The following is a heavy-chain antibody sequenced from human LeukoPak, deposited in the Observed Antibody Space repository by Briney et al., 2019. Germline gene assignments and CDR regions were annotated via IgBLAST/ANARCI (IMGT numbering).Heavy chain of an antibody. D-gene: IGHD4-23*01. CDR1: GFTFDDYA. Sequence: GGSLRLSCAASGFTFDDYAMHWVRQAPGKGLEWVSGISWNSSSIGYADSVKGRFTISRDNAKNSLYLQMNSLRAEDTALYYCAKDPDYGGVFDYWGQGTLVTVSS. CDR3: AKDPDYGGVFDY. V-gene: IGHV3-9*01. CDR2: ISWNSSSI. J-gene: IGHJ4*02.